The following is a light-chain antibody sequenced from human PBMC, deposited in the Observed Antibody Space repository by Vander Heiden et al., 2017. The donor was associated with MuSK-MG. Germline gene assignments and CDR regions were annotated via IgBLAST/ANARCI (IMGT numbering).Light chain of an antibody. CDR2: GSA. CDR1: QTISVY. CDR3: RQGYSTSPIT. J-gene: IGKJ5*01. Sequence: DIQMTQSPASLSASTGDRVTITCRASQTISVYLNLYQVKPGTAPTLLISGSATFQSRVTARFCSGSSGTNFTTIISSLQPADYVTFYCRQGYSTSPITFGQGTRVDI. V-gene: IGKV1-39*01.